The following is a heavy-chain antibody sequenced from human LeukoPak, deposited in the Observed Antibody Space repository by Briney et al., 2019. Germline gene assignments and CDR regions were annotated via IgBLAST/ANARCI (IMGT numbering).Heavy chain of an antibody. D-gene: IGHD5-18*01. CDR2: INPNSGGT. CDR1: GYTFTGYY. Sequence: GSVRVSCKASGYTFTGYYMHWVRQAPGQGVEGMGWINPNSGGTNYAQKFQRRVTMTRDTSISTAYMELSRLRFDDTAVYYCARESYSYGYVDYWGQGTLVTVSS. CDR3: ARESYSYGYVDY. V-gene: IGHV1-2*02. J-gene: IGHJ4*02.